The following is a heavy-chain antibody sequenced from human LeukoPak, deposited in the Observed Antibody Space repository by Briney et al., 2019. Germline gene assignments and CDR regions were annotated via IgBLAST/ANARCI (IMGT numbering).Heavy chain of an antibody. CDR1: GGTFSSYA. Sequence: GASVKVSCKASGGTFSSYAISWVRQAPGQGLEWMGGIIPIFGTANYAQKFQGGVTITADKSTSTAYMELSSLRSEDTAVYYCARIGKSSSGKTPFDYWGQGTLVTVSS. D-gene: IGHD6-19*01. J-gene: IGHJ4*02. CDR2: IIPIFGTA. V-gene: IGHV1-69*06. CDR3: ARIGKSSSGKTPFDY.